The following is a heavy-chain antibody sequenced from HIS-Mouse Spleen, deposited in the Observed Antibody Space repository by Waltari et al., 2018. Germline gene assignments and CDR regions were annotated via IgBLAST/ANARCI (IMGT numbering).Heavy chain of an antibody. CDR2: IDYSGST. J-gene: IGHJ4*02. V-gene: IGHV4-39*07. CDR1: GGSISSSSYY. Sequence: QLQLQESGPGLVKPSETLSLTCTVSGGSISSSSYYWGWIRQPPGKGLEWIGSIDYSGSTYYNPSRKSRVTISVDTSKNQFSLKLSSVTAADTAVYYCARVEGVLSYYDSSGYYYFDYWGQGTLVTVSS. CDR3: ARVEGVLSYYDSSGYYYFDY. D-gene: IGHD3-22*01.